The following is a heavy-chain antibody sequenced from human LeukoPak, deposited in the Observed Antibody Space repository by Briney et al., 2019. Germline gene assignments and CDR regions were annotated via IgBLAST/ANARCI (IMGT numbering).Heavy chain of an antibody. CDR2: IYSGGST. D-gene: IGHD7-27*01. Sequence: GGSLRLSCAASGFTVSSNYMSWVRQAPGKGLEWVSVIYSGGSTYYADSVKGRFTISRDNSKNTLYLQMNSLRAEDTAVYYCAKDAPWGLDAFDIWGQGTMVTVSS. J-gene: IGHJ3*02. V-gene: IGHV3-66*01. CDR1: GFTVSSNY. CDR3: AKDAPWGLDAFDI.